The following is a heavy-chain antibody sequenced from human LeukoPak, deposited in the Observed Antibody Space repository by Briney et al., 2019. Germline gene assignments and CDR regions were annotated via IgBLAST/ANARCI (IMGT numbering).Heavy chain of an antibody. J-gene: IGHJ2*01. D-gene: IGHD3-22*01. V-gene: IGHV4-59*01. CDR3: ARAYYYDSSGYSSYWYFDL. CDR2: IYYSGST. CDR1: GGSISSYY. Sequence: SETLSLTCTVSGGSISSYYWSWIRQPPGKGLEWIGYIYYSGSTNYNPSLKSRVTISVDTSKNQFSLQLSSVTAAETAVYYCARAYYYDSSGYSSYWYFDLWGRGTLVTVSS.